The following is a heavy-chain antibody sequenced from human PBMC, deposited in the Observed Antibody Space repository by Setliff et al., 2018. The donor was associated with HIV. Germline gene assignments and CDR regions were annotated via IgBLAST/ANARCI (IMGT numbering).Heavy chain of an antibody. Sequence: CKASDHTFSSYDVTWVRQAPGQGLEWMGWIRPYNGNTNYAQKFQGRVTMTTETSTSTAYMEVSSLRSEDTAVYYCARESTRTGAFDYWGQGTLVTVSS. CDR2: IRPYNGNT. CDR1: DHTFSSYD. J-gene: IGHJ4*02. CDR3: ARESTRTGAFDY. D-gene: IGHD7-27*01. V-gene: IGHV1-18*01.